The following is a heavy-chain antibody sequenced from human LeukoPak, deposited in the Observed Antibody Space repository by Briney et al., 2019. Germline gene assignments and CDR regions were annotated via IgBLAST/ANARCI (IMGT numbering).Heavy chain of an antibody. CDR1: GYTFTSYG. V-gene: IGHV1-2*02. CDR2: INPNSGGT. D-gene: IGHD3-10*01. J-gene: IGHJ5*02. Sequence: ASVKVSCKASGYTFTSYGISWVRQAPGQGLEWMGWINPNSGGTNYAQKFQGRVNMTREPSISTAYMELTRLTSDDTAVYYCARGGVHLWGFDPWGQGTLVTISS. CDR3: ARGGVHLWGFDP.